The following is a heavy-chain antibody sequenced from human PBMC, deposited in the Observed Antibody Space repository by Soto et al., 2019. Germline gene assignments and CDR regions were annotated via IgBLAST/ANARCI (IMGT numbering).Heavy chain of an antibody. CDR1: DYSISSGYY. J-gene: IGHJ3*02. CDR2: IYHSGST. V-gene: IGHV4-38-2*02. D-gene: IGHD5-12*01. Sequence: SETLSLTCGVSDYSISSGYYWAWIRQPPGKGLEWLGSIYHSGSTYQNPSLSSRVTISVDTSRNKFSLRLSSVTAADTAVYYCARDRDGYNYAFDIRGQGTVVTVSS. CDR3: ARDRDGYNYAFDI.